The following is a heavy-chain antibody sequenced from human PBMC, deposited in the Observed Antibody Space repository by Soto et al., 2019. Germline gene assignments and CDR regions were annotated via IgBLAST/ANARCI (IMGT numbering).Heavy chain of an antibody. CDR3: AKETRSRAVTATRVNGMDV. D-gene: IGHD2-21*02. J-gene: IGHJ6*02. CDR1: GFSFSDFG. Sequence: QVQLVESGGGVVQPGRSLRLSCAPSGFSFSDFGMHWVRQAPGKGLEWVAAISHDGSNQYYGDSVKGRFSISRDHSNNSPYLQMNNLKVEDSAIYFCAKETRSRAVTATRVNGMDVWGQGTTVTVSS. V-gene: IGHV3-30*18. CDR2: ISHDGSNQ.